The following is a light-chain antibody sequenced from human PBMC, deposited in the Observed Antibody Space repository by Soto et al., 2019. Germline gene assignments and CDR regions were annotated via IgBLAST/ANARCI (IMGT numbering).Light chain of an antibody. CDR3: QSYDSRLSGYV. CDR2: GNS. Sequence: VLTHPLSVSGVPGQRVTISCTGSSSNIGAGYDVHWYQQLPGTAPKLLIYGNSNRPSGVPDRFSGSKSGTSASLAITRLQAEDEADYYCQSYDSRLSGYVFGTGTKVTVL. V-gene: IGLV1-40*01. J-gene: IGLJ1*01. CDR1: SSNIGAGYD.